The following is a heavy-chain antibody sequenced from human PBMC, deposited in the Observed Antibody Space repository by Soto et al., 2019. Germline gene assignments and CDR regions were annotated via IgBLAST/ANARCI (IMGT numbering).Heavy chain of an antibody. CDR3: AKKDSPSGDHTNWYFDL. J-gene: IGHJ2*01. V-gene: IGHV3-30-3*02. CDR2: ITHDGNTQ. Sequence: GGSLRLSCTSSGFTFSSYAMHWVRQAPGKGLEWVAVITHDGNTQYYADSVKGRFTISRDNSKNTLYLQMDSLSADDTAVYFCAKKDSPSGDHTNWYFDLWGRGTLVTVSS. D-gene: IGHD7-27*01. CDR1: GFTFSSYA.